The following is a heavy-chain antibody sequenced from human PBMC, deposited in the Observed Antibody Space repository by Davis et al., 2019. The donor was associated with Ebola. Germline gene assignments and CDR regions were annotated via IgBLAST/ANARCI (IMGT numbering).Heavy chain of an antibody. CDR3: ARDLSTVTPGGDAFDI. CDR2: ISAYNGNT. J-gene: IGHJ3*02. V-gene: IGHV1-18*01. CDR1: GYTFTSYG. Sequence: ASVKVSCKASGYTFTSYGISWVRQAPGQGLEWMGWISAYNGNTNYAQKLQGRVTMTTDTSTSTAYMELRSLRSDDTAVYYCARDLSTVTPGGDAFDIWGQGTMVTVSS. D-gene: IGHD4-11*01.